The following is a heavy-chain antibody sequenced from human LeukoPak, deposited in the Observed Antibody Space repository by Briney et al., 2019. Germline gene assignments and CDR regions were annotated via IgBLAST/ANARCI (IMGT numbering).Heavy chain of an antibody. CDR1: GFTVSSNY. D-gene: IGHD1-1*01. V-gene: IGHV3-53*01. CDR3: VGWNDERWVDY. Sequence: GGSLRLSCAASGFTVSSNYMSWVRQAPGKGLEWVSVIYSGDSTYYADSVKGRFTISRDNSKNTLYLQMNSLRAEDTAVYYCVGWNDERWVDYWGQGTLVTVSS. J-gene: IGHJ4*02. CDR2: IYSGDST.